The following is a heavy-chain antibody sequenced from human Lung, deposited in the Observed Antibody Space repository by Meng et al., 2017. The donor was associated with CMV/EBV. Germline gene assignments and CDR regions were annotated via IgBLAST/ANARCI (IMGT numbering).Heavy chain of an antibody. CDR3: ARVAYDFWSGFTYYFDY. V-gene: IGHV3-53*01. CDR2: IYSGGST. D-gene: IGHD3-3*01. J-gene: IGHJ4*02. Sequence: SXAASGFTVSSNYMSWVRQAPGKGLEWVSVIYSGGSTYYADSVKGRFTISRDNSKNTLYLQMNSLRAEDTAVYYCARVAYDFWSGFTYYFDYSGQGXLXTVSS. CDR1: GFTVSSNY.